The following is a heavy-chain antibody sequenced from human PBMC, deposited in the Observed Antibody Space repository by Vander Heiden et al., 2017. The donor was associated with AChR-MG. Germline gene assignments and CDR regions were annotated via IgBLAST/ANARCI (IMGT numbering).Heavy chain of an antibody. J-gene: IGHJ3*02. Sequence: QVQLVQSGAEVKKPGASVKVSCKASGYTFTGYYMHWGRQAPGQGLEWMGWINPNSGGTNDAQKFQGRVTMTRDTSISTAYMELSRLRSDDTAVYYCARAGGGLRWDAFDIWGQGTMVTVSS. CDR2: INPNSGGT. V-gene: IGHV1-2*02. CDR1: GYTFTGYY. D-gene: IGHD4-17*01. CDR3: ARAGGGLRWDAFDI.